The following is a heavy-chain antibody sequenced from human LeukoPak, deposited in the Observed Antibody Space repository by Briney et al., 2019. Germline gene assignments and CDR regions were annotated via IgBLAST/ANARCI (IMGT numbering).Heavy chain of an antibody. CDR2: ISGNGDRT. CDR1: GFTFSSDG. D-gene: IGHD2-15*01. J-gene: IGHJ4*02. CDR3: AKSGLNRFDY. V-gene: IGHV3-23*01. Sequence: GGTLRLSCAASGFTFSSDGMSWVRQAPGKGLEWVSSISGNGDRTYYPDSVKGRFTISRDNSKNTLYLQMNSLRAEDTAVYYCAKSGLNRFDYWGQGTLVTVSS.